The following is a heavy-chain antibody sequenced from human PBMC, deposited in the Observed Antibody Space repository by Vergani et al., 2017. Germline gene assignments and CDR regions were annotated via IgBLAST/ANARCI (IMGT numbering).Heavy chain of an antibody. CDR3: WRGSCLCCNCYKPRFDY. D-gene: IGHD2/OR15-2a*01. CDR2: IHTSGST. V-gene: IGHV4-61*02. J-gene: IGHJ4*02. CDR1: GGSINSHNYY. Sequence: QVQLQESGPGLVKPSQTLSLTCTVSGGSINSHNYYWSWIRQPAGKGLERIGRIHTSGSTNSNPSLKSLVTMWEDTAKNQFSLNLTSVTAADTSVDFCWRGSCLCCNCYKPRFDYWGQGSLVADSS.